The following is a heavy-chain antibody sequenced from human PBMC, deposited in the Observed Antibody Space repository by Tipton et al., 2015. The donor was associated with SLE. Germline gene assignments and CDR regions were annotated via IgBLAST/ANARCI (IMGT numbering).Heavy chain of an antibody. Sequence: TLSLTCTVSGASIRSSSYYWGWIRQPPGKGLEWIGTIYYSGSPFYNPSLKSRVTITVATSKNQFSLKLSSVTAADTAVYYCASLNPNYYGSVSYFSPWLWGQGTLVTVSS. D-gene: IGHD3-10*01. CDR3: ASLNPNYYGSVSYFSPWL. CDR1: GASIRSSSYY. J-gene: IGHJ1*01. CDR2: IYYSGSP. V-gene: IGHV4-39*07.